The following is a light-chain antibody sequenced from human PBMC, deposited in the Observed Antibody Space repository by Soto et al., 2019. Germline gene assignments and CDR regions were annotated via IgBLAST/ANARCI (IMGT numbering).Light chain of an antibody. V-gene: IGKV3-20*01. CDR2: PTS. CDR3: QQYDSSHLT. Sequence: ENVLTQSPGTLSLSPGERATLSCRASQNVISSYLAWYQQKPGQAPSLLVYPTSSRAAGIPDRFSGSGSGTDFTLTISRLEPEDFAVYYCQQYDSSHLTFGGGNKVEIK. CDR1: QNVISSY. J-gene: IGKJ4*01.